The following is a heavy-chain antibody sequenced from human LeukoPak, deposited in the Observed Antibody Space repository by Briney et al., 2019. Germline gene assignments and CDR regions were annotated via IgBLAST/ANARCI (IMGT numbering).Heavy chain of an antibody. CDR1: GYSISSGYY. J-gene: IGHJ5*02. V-gene: IGHV4-38-2*02. Sequence: PSETLSLTCTVSGYSISSGYYWGWIRQPPGKGLEWIGSVYHSGSTYYNPSLKSRVTISVDTSKNQFSLKLGSVTAADTAVYYCARGALLWSGYQWRERNWFDPWGQGTLVTVSS. D-gene: IGHD3-3*01. CDR2: VYHSGST. CDR3: ARGALLWSGYQWRERNWFDP.